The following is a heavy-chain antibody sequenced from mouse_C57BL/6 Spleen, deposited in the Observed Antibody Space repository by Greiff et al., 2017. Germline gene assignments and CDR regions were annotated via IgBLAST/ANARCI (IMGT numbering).Heavy chain of an antibody. D-gene: IGHD1-1*01. V-gene: IGHV1-69*01. J-gene: IGHJ2*01. CDR3: ARSITTVGGYFDY. CDR1: GYTFTSYW. Sequence: QVQLQQPGAELVMPGASVKLSCKASGYTFTSYWLHWVKQRPGQGLEWIGEIDPSDSYTNYNQKFKGKSTLTVDKSSSTAYMQLSSLTSEDSAVYYCARSITTVGGYFDYWGQGTTLTVSS. CDR2: IDPSDSYT.